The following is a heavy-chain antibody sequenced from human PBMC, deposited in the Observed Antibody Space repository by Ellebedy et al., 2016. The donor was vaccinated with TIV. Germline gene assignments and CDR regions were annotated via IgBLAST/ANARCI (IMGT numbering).Heavy chain of an antibody. Sequence: MPSETLSLTCNVSGGSIRTYYWSWIRQSPGKGLEWIGYMYHSGSTNYNPSLKSRVTMSIDTSKNQFSLKLTSVTAADTAVYFCARLRVPAAINYYGMDVWGQGTTVTVSS. CDR2: MYHSGST. CDR1: GGSIRTYY. V-gene: IGHV4-59*08. J-gene: IGHJ6*02. CDR3: ARLRVPAAINYYGMDV. D-gene: IGHD2-2*01.